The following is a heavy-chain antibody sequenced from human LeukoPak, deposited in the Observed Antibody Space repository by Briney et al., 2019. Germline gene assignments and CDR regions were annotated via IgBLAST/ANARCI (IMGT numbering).Heavy chain of an antibody. J-gene: IGHJ4*02. Sequence: SETLSLTCTVSGGSISSGAYYWNWIRHFPGEGLEWIGYIYYSGNTYYNPSLKSRITISRDTSKNQFSLKMTSVTAADTAVYYCARCPHPDDYVDYWGQGTLVTVSS. CDR3: ARCPHPDDYVDY. V-gene: IGHV4-31*03. CDR1: GGSISSGAYY. CDR2: IYYSGNT.